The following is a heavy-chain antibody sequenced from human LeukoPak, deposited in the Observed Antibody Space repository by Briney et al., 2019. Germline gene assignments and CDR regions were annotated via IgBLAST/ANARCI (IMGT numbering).Heavy chain of an antibody. Sequence: PSETLSLTCTVSGGSISSYYWSWIRQPAGKGLEWIGRIYTSGSTNYSPSLKSRVTMSVDTSKNQFSLKLSSVTAADTAVYYCARVRDSSGWTIIDYWGQGTLVTVSS. CDR2: IYTSGST. CDR3: ARVRDSSGWTIIDY. CDR1: GGSISSYY. J-gene: IGHJ4*02. D-gene: IGHD6-19*01. V-gene: IGHV4-4*07.